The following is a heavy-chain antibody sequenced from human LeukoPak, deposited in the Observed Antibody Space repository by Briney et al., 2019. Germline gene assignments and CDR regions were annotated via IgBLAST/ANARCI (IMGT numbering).Heavy chain of an antibody. J-gene: IGHJ4*02. V-gene: IGHV4-34*01. Sequence: PSETLSLTCAVYGGSFSGYYWSWIRQPPGKGLEWIGEINHSGSTNYNPSLKSRVTISVDTSKNQFSVKLSAVTAADTAVYYCARDVWFGAGRTFDYWGQATLVTVSS. CDR2: INHSGST. CDR3: ARDVWFGAGRTFDY. CDR1: GGSFSGYY. D-gene: IGHD3-10*01.